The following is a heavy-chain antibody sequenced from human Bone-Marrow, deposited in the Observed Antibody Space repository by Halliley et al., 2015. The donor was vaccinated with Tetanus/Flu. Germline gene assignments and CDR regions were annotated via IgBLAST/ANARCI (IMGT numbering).Heavy chain of an antibody. V-gene: IGHV5-51*03. CDR3: ARGVGSGARSGYFYIADS. D-gene: IGHD3-22*01. CDR1: GYSFSDYW. CDR2: IYPRDSEI. J-gene: IGHJ4*02. Sequence: EVQLVQSGAEVKKSGESLKISCKGSGYSFSDYWIGWVRQMSGKGLEWMGIIYPRDSEITYSPSFRGHVTISVDKSISTAFLQWTSLEASDTAMYYCARGVGSGARSGYFYIADSWGQGTLDTVSS.